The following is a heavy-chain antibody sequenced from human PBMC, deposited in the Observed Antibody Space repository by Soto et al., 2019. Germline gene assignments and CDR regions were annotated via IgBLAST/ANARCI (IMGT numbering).Heavy chain of an antibody. CDR1: GGSISSGDYY. V-gene: IGHV4-30-4*01. Sequence: QVQLQESGPGLVKPSQTLSLTCTVCGGSISSGDYYWSWIRQPPGKGLEWIGYIYYSGSTYYNPSLKSRVTISVDTSKNQFSLKLSSVTAADTAVYYCASEVATIRDGYYYYGMDVWGQGTTVTVSS. CDR2: IYYSGST. J-gene: IGHJ6*02. CDR3: ASEVATIRDGYYYYGMDV. D-gene: IGHD5-12*01.